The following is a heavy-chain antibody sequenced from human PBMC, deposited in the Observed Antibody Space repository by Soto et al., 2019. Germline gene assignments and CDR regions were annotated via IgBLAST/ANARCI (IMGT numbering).Heavy chain of an antibody. V-gene: IGHV3-7*01. Sequence: EVQLVESGGRLVQPGGSLRLSCAASGFMFSAYWMSWVRQNPGKGLEWVATISGGASDKFYVDSVKGRFTISRDDSKNTLYLQMDSLRDEDTAVYYWVREDWHRFDSWGQGPLVTVSS. CDR3: VREDWHRFDS. J-gene: IGHJ4*02. D-gene: IGHD2-21*01. CDR2: ISGGASDK. CDR1: GFMFSAYW.